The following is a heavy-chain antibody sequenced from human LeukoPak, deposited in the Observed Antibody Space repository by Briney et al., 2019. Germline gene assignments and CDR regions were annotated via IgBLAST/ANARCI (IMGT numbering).Heavy chain of an antibody. D-gene: IGHD2-21*02. CDR3: ARERQDTVIHSGAFDI. V-gene: IGHV3-30-3*01. CDR1: GFTFSSYF. Sequence: GGSLRLSCAASGFTFSSYFMHWVRQAPGKGLEWVADIASDGSHTFYVESVKGRFTISRDNSKNTLYLQMNSLGPEDTAVYFCARERQDTVIHSGAFDIWGQGTMVTVSS. J-gene: IGHJ3*02. CDR2: IASDGSHT.